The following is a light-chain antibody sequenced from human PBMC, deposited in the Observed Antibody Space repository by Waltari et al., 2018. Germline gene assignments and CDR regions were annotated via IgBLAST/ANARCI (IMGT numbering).Light chain of an antibody. CDR3: QQCKNSRT. V-gene: IGKV1-5*03. Sequence: IQMTQSPSTLSASVGDRVIITCRASQDISTWLSWFQQKPGKAPKLLIYQASTLQSGVPSRFSGSKSGTEFTLTISSLQPDDFATYYCQQCKNSRTFCHGTRVEVK. CDR2: QAS. J-gene: IGKJ1*01. CDR1: QDISTW.